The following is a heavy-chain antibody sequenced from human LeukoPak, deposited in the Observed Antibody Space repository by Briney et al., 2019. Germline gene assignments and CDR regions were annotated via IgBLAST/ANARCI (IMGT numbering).Heavy chain of an antibody. Sequence: PSETLSLTCTVSGGSISSGDYYWSWIRQPPGKGLEWIGYIYYSGSTYYNPSLKSRVTISVDTSKNQFSLKLSSVTAADTAVYYCARHGIAARPLYYCYYYMDVWGKGTTVTVSS. D-gene: IGHD6-6*01. CDR2: IYYSGST. V-gene: IGHV4-30-4*08. J-gene: IGHJ6*03. CDR1: GGSISSGDYY. CDR3: ARHGIAARPLYYCYYYMDV.